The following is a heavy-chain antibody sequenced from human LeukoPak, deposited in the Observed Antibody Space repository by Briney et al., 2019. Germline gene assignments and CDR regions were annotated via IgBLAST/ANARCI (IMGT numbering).Heavy chain of an antibody. V-gene: IGHV4-39*01. D-gene: IGHD6-13*01. CDR3: ARHATYGSWYNFDY. J-gene: IGHJ4*02. CDR2: IYYSGST. CDR1: GGSISSSSYY. Sequence: SETLSLTCTVSGGSISSSSYYWGWIRQPPGKGLEWIGSIYYSGSTYYNPSLKSRVTISVDTSKNQFSLKLSSVTAADTAVYYCARHATYGSWYNFDYWGQGTLVTVSS.